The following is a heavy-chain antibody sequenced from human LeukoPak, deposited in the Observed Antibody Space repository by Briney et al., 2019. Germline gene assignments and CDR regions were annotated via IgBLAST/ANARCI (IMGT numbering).Heavy chain of an antibody. D-gene: IGHD1-26*01. Sequence: GGSLRLSCAASGFTFSSYWMSWVRQAPGRGLDLVANIKQDGSEKYYVDSVKGRFTISRDNAKNSLYLQMNSLRAEDTAVYYCARATSQVGPFDYWGQGTLVTVSS. CDR1: GFTFSSYW. V-gene: IGHV3-7*01. J-gene: IGHJ4*02. CDR3: ARATSQVGPFDY. CDR2: IKQDGSEK.